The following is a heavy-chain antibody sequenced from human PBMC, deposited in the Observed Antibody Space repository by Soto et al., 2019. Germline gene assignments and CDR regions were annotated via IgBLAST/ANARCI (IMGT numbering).Heavy chain of an antibody. J-gene: IGHJ4*02. CDR2: IIPILGIA. Sequence: QVQLVQSGAEVKKPGSSVKVSCKASGGTFSSYTISWVRQAPGQGLEWMGRIIPILGIANYAQKFQGRVTITADKSTSTAYMELSSLRSEDTAVFYCARGPYYGSEDYWGQGTLVTVSS. CDR3: ARGPYYGSEDY. V-gene: IGHV1-69*02. D-gene: IGHD3-10*01. CDR1: GGTFSSYT.